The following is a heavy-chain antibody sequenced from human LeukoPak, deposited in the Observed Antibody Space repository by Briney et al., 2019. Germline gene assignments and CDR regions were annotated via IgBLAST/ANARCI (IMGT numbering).Heavy chain of an antibody. D-gene: IGHD3-9*01. CDR3: ARGLLRYFDWLHNTLFDY. Sequence: PGRSLRLSCAASGFTFSSYAMHWVRQAPGKGLEWVAVISYDGSNKYYADSVKGRFTISRDNSKNTLYLQMNSLRAEDTAVYHCARGLLRYFDWLHNTLFDYWGQGTLVTVSS. CDR1: GFTFSSYA. J-gene: IGHJ4*02. CDR2: ISYDGSNK. V-gene: IGHV3-30*04.